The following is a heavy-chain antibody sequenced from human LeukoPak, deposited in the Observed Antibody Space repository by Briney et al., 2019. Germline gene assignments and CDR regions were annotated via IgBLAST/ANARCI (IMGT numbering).Heavy chain of an antibody. J-gene: IGHJ3*02. CDR2: INHSGST. Sequence: SETLSLTCAVYGGSFSGYYWSWIRQPLGKGLEWIGEINHSGSTNYNPSLKSRVTISVDTSKNQFSLKLSSVTAADTAVYYCARHKARLLNDAFDIWGQGTMVTVSS. CDR3: ARHKARLLNDAFDI. V-gene: IGHV4-34*01. CDR1: GGSFSGYY. D-gene: IGHD6-6*01.